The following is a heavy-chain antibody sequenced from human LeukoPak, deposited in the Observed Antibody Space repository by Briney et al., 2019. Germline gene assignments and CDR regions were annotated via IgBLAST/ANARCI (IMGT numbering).Heavy chain of an antibody. D-gene: IGHD3-16*01. CDR3: ARDTFVTRTPGGIDY. CDR2: INPSGGST. J-gene: IGHJ4*02. CDR1: GYTFTSYY. Sequence: HRASVKVSCKASGYTFTSYYMHWVRQAPGQGLEWMGIINPSGGSTSYAQKFQGRVTMTRDTSTSTVYMELSSLRSEDTAVYYCARDTFVTRTPGGIDYWGQGTLVTVSS. V-gene: IGHV1-46*01.